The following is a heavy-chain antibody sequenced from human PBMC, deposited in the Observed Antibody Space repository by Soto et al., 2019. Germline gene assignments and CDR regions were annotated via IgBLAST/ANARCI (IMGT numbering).Heavy chain of an antibody. Sequence: EMQLVETGGGLIQPGGSLRLSCAASGFTVSDDHMSWVRQAPGKGPEWVSVIYYGGTTYYADSVQGRFNISRDKSKNTLYLQMNDLRADDTAVYYCAREAAGFDIWGQGTMVTVSS. V-gene: IGHV3-53*02. J-gene: IGHJ3*02. CDR3: AREAAGFDI. CDR1: GFTVSDDH. CDR2: IYYGGTT.